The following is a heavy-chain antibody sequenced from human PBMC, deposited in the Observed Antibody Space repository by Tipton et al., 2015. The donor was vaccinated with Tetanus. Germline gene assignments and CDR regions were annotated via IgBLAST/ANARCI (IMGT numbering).Heavy chain of an antibody. J-gene: IGHJ2*01. CDR2: IWYDGSNK. Sequence: RSLRLSCAASGFTFRSYGMHWVRQAPGKGLEWVALIWYDGSNKNYADSVKGRFTISRDNSKNTLYLQMNSLSAEDTAVYYCARDIAIVRARDWYFDVWGRGTLATVSS. V-gene: IGHV3-33*01. CDR3: ARDIAIVRARDWYFDV. CDR1: GFTFRSYG. D-gene: IGHD2/OR15-2a*01.